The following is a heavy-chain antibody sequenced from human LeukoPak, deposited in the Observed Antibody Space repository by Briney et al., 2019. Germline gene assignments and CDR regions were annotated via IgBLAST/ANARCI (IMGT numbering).Heavy chain of an antibody. V-gene: IGHV4-59*01. CDR3: ARVYAGGLWFGELYRKTNYYYYGMDV. Sequence: SETLSLTCTVSGGSISSYYWSWIRQPPGKGLEWIGYIYYSGSTNYNPSLKSRVTISVDTSKNQFSLKLSSVTAADTAVYYCARVYAGGLWFGELYRKTNYYYYGMDVWGQGTTVTVSS. CDR1: GGSISSYY. J-gene: IGHJ6*02. CDR2: IYYSGST. D-gene: IGHD3-10*01.